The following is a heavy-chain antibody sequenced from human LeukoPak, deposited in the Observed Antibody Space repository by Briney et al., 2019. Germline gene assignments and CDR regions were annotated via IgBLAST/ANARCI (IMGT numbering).Heavy chain of an antibody. CDR1: GFTFSSYA. D-gene: IGHD6-19*01. J-gene: IGHJ4*02. Sequence: QPGGSLRLSCAASGFTFSSYAMHWVRQAPGKGLEWGAVISYDGSNKYYADSVKGRFTISRDNSKNTLYLQMNSLRAEDTAVYYCASGMPYSSGWYTPGGYFDYWGQGTLVTVSS. V-gene: IGHV3-30-3*01. CDR3: ASGMPYSSGWYTPGGYFDY. CDR2: ISYDGSNK.